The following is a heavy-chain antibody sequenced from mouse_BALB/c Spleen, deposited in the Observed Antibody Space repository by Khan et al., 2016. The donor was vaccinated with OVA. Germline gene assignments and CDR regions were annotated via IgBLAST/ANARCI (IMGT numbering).Heavy chain of an antibody. D-gene: IGHD1-1*01. J-gene: IGHJ3*01. CDR2: VSTGGSYT. V-gene: IGHV5-6*01. CDR1: GFTFSTYG. Sequence: EVQLLETGGDLVKPGGSLKLSCAASGFTFSTYGMSWVRQTPDRRLEWVATVSTGGSYTYYPDSVQGRFTISRDNAKNTLYLQLNSLKSDDTAIFYCTRLAYYYDSEGFAYWGQGTLVTVSA. CDR3: TRLAYYYDSEGFAY.